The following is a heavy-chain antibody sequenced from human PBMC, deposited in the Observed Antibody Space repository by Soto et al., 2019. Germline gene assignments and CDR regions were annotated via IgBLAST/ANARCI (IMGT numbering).Heavy chain of an antibody. CDR3: AKVSGFPGYFDV. J-gene: IGHJ2*01. CDR1: GFTFSSSG. CDR2: VSYDGSEK. D-gene: IGHD1-26*01. V-gene: IGHV3-30*18. Sequence: QAQLVESGGGVVQPGRSLRLSCAASGFTFSSSGMHWVRQAPGKGLEWVALVSYDGSEKFYADSVRGRFTISRDNSKSTLSLQMNSLRTEDTAVYYCAKVSGFPGYFDVWGRGTLVSVSA.